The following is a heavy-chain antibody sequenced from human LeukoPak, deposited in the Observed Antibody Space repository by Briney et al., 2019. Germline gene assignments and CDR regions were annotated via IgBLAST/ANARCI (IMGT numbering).Heavy chain of an antibody. CDR2: ISSSSTI. CDR3: ARGYSGSRGAFDI. V-gene: IGHV3-48*02. CDR1: GFTFSSYS. D-gene: IGHD1-26*01. Sequence: GSLRLSCADSGFTFSSYSMNWVRQAPGKGLEWVSYISSSSTIYYADSVKGRFTISRDNAKNSLYLQMNSLRDEDTAVYYCARGYSGSRGAFDIWGQGTMVTVSS. J-gene: IGHJ3*02.